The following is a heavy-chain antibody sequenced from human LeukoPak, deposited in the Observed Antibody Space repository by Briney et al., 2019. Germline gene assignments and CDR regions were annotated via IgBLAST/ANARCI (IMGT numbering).Heavy chain of an antibody. Sequence: PSETLSLTCAVYGGSFSGYYWSGIRQPPGKGLEWIGEINHSGSTNYNPSLKSRVTISVDTSKNQFSLKLSSVTAADTAVYYCARHYQPYYFDYWGQGTLVTVSS. V-gene: IGHV4-34*01. CDR2: INHSGST. CDR3: ARHYQPYYFDY. D-gene: IGHD3-10*01. J-gene: IGHJ4*02. CDR1: GGSFSGYY.